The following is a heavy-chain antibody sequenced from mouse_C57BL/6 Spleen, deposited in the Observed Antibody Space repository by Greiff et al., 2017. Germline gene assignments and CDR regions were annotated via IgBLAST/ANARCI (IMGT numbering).Heavy chain of an antibody. Sequence: EVKLMESGGGLVKPGGSLKLSCAASGFTFSDYGMHWVRQAPEKGLEWVAYISSGSSTIYYADTVKGRFTISRDNAKNTLFLQMTSLRSEDTAMYYCAFYSKNAMDYWGQGTSVTVSS. V-gene: IGHV5-17*01. CDR1: GFTFSDYG. D-gene: IGHD2-5*01. J-gene: IGHJ4*01. CDR2: ISSGSSTI. CDR3: AFYSKNAMDY.